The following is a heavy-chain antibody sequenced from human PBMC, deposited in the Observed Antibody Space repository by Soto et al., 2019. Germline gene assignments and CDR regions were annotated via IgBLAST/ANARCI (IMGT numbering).Heavy chain of an antibody. CDR3: ARHRFNYYDDTVYYYFDY. Sequence: ASVKVSCKASGYSFTSYGLSWVRQAPGQGPEWMGWISGHNGNTNHPQSLQGRVTMTTDTSRNTAYMELRSLRSDDTAVYYCARHRFNYYDDTVYYYFDYWGQGTLVTVSS. CDR1: GYSFTSYG. V-gene: IGHV1-18*04. CDR2: ISGHNGNT. J-gene: IGHJ4*02. D-gene: IGHD3-22*01.